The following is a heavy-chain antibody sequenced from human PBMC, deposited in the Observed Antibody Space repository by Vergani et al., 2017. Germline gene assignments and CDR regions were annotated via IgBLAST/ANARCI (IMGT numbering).Heavy chain of an antibody. Sequence: QVQLQESGPGLVKPSETLSLTCTVSGYSISSGYYWGWIRQPPGKGLEWIGSIYHSGSTYYNPSLKSRVTISVDTSKNQFSLKLSAVTAVDTAVYYCARDTFYSIFFWGQGTLVTVSS. V-gene: IGHV4-38-2*02. CDR2: IYHSGST. D-gene: IGHD3-9*01. CDR1: GYSISSGYY. CDR3: ARDTFYSIFF. J-gene: IGHJ4*02.